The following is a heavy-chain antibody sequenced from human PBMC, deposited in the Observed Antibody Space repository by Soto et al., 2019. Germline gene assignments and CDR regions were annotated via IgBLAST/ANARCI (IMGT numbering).Heavy chain of an antibody. Sequence: GGSMLLYCSAAGLPLSSSAMHWGRQGPGKGLEWVAVISYDGSNKYYADSVKGRFTISRDNSKNTLYLQMNSLRAEDTAVYYCARGLDIAAAGTGVDYWGQGNLVTVSA. CDR2: ISYDGSNK. CDR3: ARGLDIAAAGTGVDY. V-gene: IGHV3-30-3*01. J-gene: IGHJ4*02. D-gene: IGHD6-13*01. CDR1: GLPLSSSA.